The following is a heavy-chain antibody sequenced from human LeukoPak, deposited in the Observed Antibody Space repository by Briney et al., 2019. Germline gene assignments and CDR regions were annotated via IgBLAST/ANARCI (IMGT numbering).Heavy chain of an antibody. V-gene: IGHV3-48*01. Sequence: GGSLRLSCAASGFTFSTYSMNWVRQAPGKGLEWVSYISSSSSTIYYADSVKGRFTISRDSAKNLLHLQMNSLRAEDTGVYYCAREGDGSRYYFDYWGQGILVTVSS. D-gene: IGHD2-21*01. J-gene: IGHJ4*02. CDR3: AREGDGSRYYFDY. CDR2: ISSSSSTI. CDR1: GFTFSTYS.